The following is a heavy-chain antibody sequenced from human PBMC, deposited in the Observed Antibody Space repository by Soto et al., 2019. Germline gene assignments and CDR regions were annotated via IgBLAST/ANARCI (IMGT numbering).Heavy chain of an antibody. CDR1: GGSISSYY. Sequence: PSETLSLTCTVSGGSISSYYWSWIRQPPGKGLEWIGYIYYSGSTNYNPSLKSRVTISVDTSKNQFSLKLSSVTAADTAVYYCARGRVLWFGELLGPLDTYFFDYWGKGTLVTVSS. D-gene: IGHD3-10*01. V-gene: IGHV4-59*12. CDR3: ARGRVLWFGELLGPLDTYFFDY. CDR2: IYYSGST. J-gene: IGHJ4*02.